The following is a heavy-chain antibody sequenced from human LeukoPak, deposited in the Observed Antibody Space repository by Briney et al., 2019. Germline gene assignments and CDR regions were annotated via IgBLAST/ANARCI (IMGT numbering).Heavy chain of an antibody. CDR2: INHSGNN. D-gene: IGHD2-15*01. J-gene: IGHJ6*03. CDR1: GGSFSGYY. CDR3: ARGSDIERSHYYYMDV. V-gene: IGHV4-34*01. Sequence: SETLSLTCAVYGGSFSGYYWTWIRQPPGKGLEWIGEINHSGNNNYNPSLKNRLTISVDTSKNQFSLSLSSATAADTAVYYCARGSDIERSHYYYMDVWGKGTTVTVSS.